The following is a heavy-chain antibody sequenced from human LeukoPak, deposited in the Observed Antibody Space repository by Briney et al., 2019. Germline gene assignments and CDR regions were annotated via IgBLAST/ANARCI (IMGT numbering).Heavy chain of an antibody. Sequence: SETLSLTCTVSGYSISSGYYWGWIRQPPGKGLEWIGSIYHSGSTYYNPSLKSRVTISVDTSKNRFSLKLSSVTAADTAVYYCARTIVGASYYYYYYMDVWGKGTTVTVSS. D-gene: IGHD1-26*01. CDR2: IYHSGST. J-gene: IGHJ6*03. V-gene: IGHV4-38-2*02. CDR3: ARTIVGASYYYYYYMDV. CDR1: GYSISSGYY.